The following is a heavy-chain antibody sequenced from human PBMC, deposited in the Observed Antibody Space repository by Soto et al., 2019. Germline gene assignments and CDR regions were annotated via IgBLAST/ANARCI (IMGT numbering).Heavy chain of an antibody. V-gene: IGHV3-23*01. CDR2: ISGSGGST. Sequence: GGSLRPSCAASGFTFSSYAMSWVRQAPGKGLEWVSAISGSGGSTYYADSVKGRFTISRDNSKNTLYLQMNSLRAEDTAVYYCAKQQSVATVFDYWGQGTLVTVSS. D-gene: IGHD4-4*01. CDR1: GFTFSSYA. J-gene: IGHJ4*02. CDR3: AKQQSVATVFDY.